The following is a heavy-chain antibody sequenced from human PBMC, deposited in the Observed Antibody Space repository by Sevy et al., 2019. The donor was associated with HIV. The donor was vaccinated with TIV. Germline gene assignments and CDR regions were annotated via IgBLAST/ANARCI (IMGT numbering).Heavy chain of an antibody. V-gene: IGHV3-48*03. CDR2: ISSSGSTI. CDR1: GFTFSSYE. CDR3: ARVGYYYGSGSDYDAFDI. J-gene: IGHJ3*02. Sequence: GGSLRLSCAASGFTFSSYEMNWVRQAPGKGLEWVSYISSSGSTIYYADSVKGRFTISRDNAKNSLYLQMNSLRAEDTAVYYCARVGYYYGSGSDYDAFDIWGQGTMVIVSS. D-gene: IGHD3-10*01.